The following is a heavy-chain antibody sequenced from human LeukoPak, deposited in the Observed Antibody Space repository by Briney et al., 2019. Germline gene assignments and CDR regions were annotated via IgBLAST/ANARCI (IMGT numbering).Heavy chain of an antibody. CDR2: ISASSATI. Sequence: GGSLRLSCAASGFTFSDHSMNWVRQTPGKGLQWVSYISASSATIYYADSVKGRFTISRDNAKNSLYLQMNSLRDEDTAIYYCTRVGYIDEGIDYWGQGTLVTVSS. CDR1: GFTFSDHS. V-gene: IGHV3-48*02. J-gene: IGHJ4*02. CDR3: TRVGYIDEGIDY. D-gene: IGHD5-24*01.